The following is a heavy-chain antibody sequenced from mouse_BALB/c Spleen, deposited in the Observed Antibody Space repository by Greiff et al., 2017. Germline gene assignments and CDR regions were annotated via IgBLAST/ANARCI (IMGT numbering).Heavy chain of an antibody. D-gene: IGHD1-1*01. CDR3: TRYYGSSYPHYYAMDD. CDR1: GYTFTSYY. Sequence: VQLQQPGAELVKPGASVKLSCKASGYTFTSYYMYWVKQRPGQGLEWIGGINPSNGGTNFNEKFKSKATLTVDKSSSTAYMQLSSLTSEDSAVYYCTRYYGSSYPHYYAMDDWGQGTSVTVSS. V-gene: IGHV1S81*02. CDR2: INPSNGGT. J-gene: IGHJ4*01.